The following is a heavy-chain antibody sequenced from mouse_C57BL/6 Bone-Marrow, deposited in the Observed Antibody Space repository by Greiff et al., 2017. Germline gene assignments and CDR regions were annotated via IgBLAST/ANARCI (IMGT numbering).Heavy chain of an antibody. CDR1: GFTFSDYY. CDR2: INYDGSST. D-gene: IGHD1-1*01. Sequence: EVMLVESEGGLVQPGSSMKLSCTASGFTFSDYYMAWVRQVPEKGLEWVANINYDGSSTYYLDSLKSRFIISRDNAKNILYLQMSSLKSEDTATYYCARSPITTVVATDWYFDVWGTGTTVTVSS. CDR3: ARSPITTVVATDWYFDV. J-gene: IGHJ1*03. V-gene: IGHV5-16*01.